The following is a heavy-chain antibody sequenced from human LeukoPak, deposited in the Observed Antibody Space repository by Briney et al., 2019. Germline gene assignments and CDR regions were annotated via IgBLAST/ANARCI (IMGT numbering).Heavy chain of an antibody. J-gene: IGHJ4*02. CDR3: ARDLSSSLSSYGDPAWDY. Sequence: ASVKVSCKASGYTFTDYYLHWVRQAPGQGLEWVGWINPNSGGTKYAQNFQGRVTMSRDTSISTAYMELSRLRSDDTAVYYCARDLSSSLSSYGDPAWDYWGQGTLVTVSS. D-gene: IGHD4-17*01. CDR1: GYTFTDYY. V-gene: IGHV1-2*02. CDR2: INPNSGGT.